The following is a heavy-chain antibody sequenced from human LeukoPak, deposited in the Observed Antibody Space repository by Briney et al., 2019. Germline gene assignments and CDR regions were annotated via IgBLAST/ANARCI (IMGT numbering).Heavy chain of an antibody. D-gene: IGHD3-3*01. Sequence: SQTLSLTSTVSVGSTTSGVYYWSWIRQPPGKGLEGIGYIYYSGSTYYNPSLKSRVTISVDTSKNQFSLKLSSVTAADTAVYYCARAPPTYFWSGYGYYYMDVWGKGTTVTVSS. CDR1: VGSTTSGVYY. V-gene: IGHV4-30-4*08. J-gene: IGHJ6*03. CDR3: ARAPPTYFWSGYGYYYMDV. CDR2: IYYSGST.